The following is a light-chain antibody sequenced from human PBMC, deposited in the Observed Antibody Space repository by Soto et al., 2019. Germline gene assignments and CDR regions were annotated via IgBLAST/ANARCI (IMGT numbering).Light chain of an antibody. CDR2: EVN. CDR3: TSYAGSDNVV. CDR1: SNDIGGYNY. J-gene: IGLJ2*01. Sequence: QSVLTQPPSASGSPGQSVTISCTGTSNDIGGYNYVSWYQQHPGKAPKLMIYEVNKRPSGVPDRFSGSKSGNTASLTVSGLQADDEADYYCTSYAGSDNVVFGGGTKPTVL. V-gene: IGLV2-8*01.